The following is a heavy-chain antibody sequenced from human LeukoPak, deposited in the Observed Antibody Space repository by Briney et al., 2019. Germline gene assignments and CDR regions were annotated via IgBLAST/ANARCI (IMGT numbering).Heavy chain of an antibody. V-gene: IGHV1-18*01. CDR3: AREALYSSGWYRERNWFDP. CDR1: GYTFTSYG. CDR2: ISAYNGNT. J-gene: IGHJ5*02. Sequence: ASVKVSCKASGYTFTSYGISWVRQAPGQGLEWMGWISAYNGNTNYAQKFQGRVTITRDTSASTAYMELSSLRSEDTAVYYCAREALYSSGWYRERNWFDPWGQGTLVTVSS. D-gene: IGHD6-19*01.